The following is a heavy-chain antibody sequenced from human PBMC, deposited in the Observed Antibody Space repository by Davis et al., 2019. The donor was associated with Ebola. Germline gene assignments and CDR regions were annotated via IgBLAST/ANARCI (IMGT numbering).Heavy chain of an antibody. J-gene: IGHJ4*02. CDR3: ARERAMAFDY. CDR2: IYSGGST. CDR1: GFTVSSNY. D-gene: IGHD5-18*01. Sequence: GESLKISCAASGFTVSSNYMSWVRQAPGKGLEWVSVIYSGGSTYYADSVKGRFTISRDNSKTTLYLQMNSLRAEDTAVYYCARERAMAFDYWGQGTLVTVSS. V-gene: IGHV3-53*01.